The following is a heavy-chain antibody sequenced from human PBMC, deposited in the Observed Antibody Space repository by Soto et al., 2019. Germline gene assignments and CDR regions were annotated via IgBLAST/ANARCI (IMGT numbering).Heavy chain of an antibody. Sequence: QVQLVESGGGVVQPGMSLRLSCAASGFTFSRYAMHWVRQAPGKGLEWVAVIWYDGNNKYYADSVKGRFTISRDNSKNTLYLQMNSLRVEDTAVYYCAQDSSGYYWGQGTLVTVSS. J-gene: IGHJ4*02. CDR2: IWYDGNNK. CDR3: AQDSSGYY. V-gene: IGHV3-33*06. D-gene: IGHD3-22*01. CDR1: GFTFSRYA.